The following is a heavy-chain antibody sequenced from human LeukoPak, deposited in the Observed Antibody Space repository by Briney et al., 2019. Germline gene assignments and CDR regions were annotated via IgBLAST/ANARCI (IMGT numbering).Heavy chain of an antibody. J-gene: IGHJ3*02. CDR3: AATKGAMYAFDI. V-gene: IGHV4-59*01. CDR2: IYYSGSP. D-gene: IGHD1-26*01. Sequence: SETLSLTCTVSGGSINSYYWNWIRQPPGKGLELIGYIYYSGSPTYNPSLKSRVTISVDTSKNQFSLKLSSVTAADTAVYYCAATKGAMYAFDIWGQGTMVTVSS. CDR1: GGSINSYY.